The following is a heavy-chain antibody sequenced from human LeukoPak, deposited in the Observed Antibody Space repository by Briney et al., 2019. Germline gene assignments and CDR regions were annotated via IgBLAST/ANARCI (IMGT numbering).Heavy chain of an antibody. Sequence: GGSLRLSCAASGFTFSSYWMHWVRQAPGKGLEWVANIRQDGSERYYEDSVKGRFTISRDNAKNSLYLQMNSLRAEDTAVYYCARGPYYYDSSGYYNFDYWGQGTLVTVSS. V-gene: IGHV3-7*01. D-gene: IGHD3-22*01. J-gene: IGHJ4*02. CDR3: ARGPYYYDSSGYYNFDY. CDR2: IRQDGSER. CDR1: GFTFSSYW.